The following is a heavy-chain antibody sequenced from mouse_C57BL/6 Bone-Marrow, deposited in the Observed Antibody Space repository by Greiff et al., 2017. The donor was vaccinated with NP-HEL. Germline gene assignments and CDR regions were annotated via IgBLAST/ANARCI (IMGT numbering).Heavy chain of an antibody. CDR3: ARPGDYQFAY. CDR1: GFTFSDYG. J-gene: IGHJ3*01. V-gene: IGHV5-17*01. Sequence: EVKLQESGGGLVKPGGSLKLSCAASGFTFSDYGMHWVRQAPEKGLEWVAYISSGSSTIYYADTVKGRFTISRDNAKNTLFLQMTSLRSEDTAMYYCARPGDYQFAYWGQGTLVTVSA. D-gene: IGHD2-4*01. CDR2: ISSGSSTI.